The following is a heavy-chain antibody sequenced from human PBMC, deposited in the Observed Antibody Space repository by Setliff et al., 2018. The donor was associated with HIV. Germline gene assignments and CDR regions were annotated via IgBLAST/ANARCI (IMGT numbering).Heavy chain of an antibody. J-gene: IGHJ4*02. CDR3: ARHVGYSSSSPFDY. CDR2: IYYSGST. Sequence: TLSLTCAVYGGSFSGYYWGWIRQPPGKGLEWIGSIYYSGSTYYNPSLKSRVTISVDTSKNQFSLKLSSVTAADTAMYYCARHVGYSSSSPFDYWGQGTLVTVSS. D-gene: IGHD6-6*01. V-gene: IGHV4-39*01. CDR1: GGSFSGYY.